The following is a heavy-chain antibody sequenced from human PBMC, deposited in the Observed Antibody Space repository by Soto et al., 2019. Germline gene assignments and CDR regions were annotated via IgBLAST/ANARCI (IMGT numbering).Heavy chain of an antibody. CDR2: IWYDGSNK. Sequence: PGGSLRLSCAASGFTFSSYAMHWVRQAPGKGLEWVAVIWYDGSNKYYADSVKGRFTISRDNSKNTLYLQINSLRAEDTAVYYCARDYYDFWSGYPRPTYYYYGMDVWGQGTTVTVSS. CDR3: ARDYYDFWSGYPRPTYYYYGMDV. D-gene: IGHD3-3*01. CDR1: GFTFSSYA. J-gene: IGHJ6*02. V-gene: IGHV3-33*08.